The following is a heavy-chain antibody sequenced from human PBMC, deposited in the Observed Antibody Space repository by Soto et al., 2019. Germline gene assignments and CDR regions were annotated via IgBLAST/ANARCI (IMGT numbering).Heavy chain of an antibody. CDR1: GFAFSSYA. CDR2: ISGSGGRT. J-gene: IGHJ3*02. CDR3: ARLTVTTSDDAFDI. V-gene: IGHV3-23*01. D-gene: IGHD4-17*01. Sequence: EVQLLESGGGLVQPGGSLRLSCAACGFAFSSYAMSWIRQAPGKGLEWVSVISGSGGRTYYADSVKGRFTISRDNSKNTLYLQMNSLRAEDTAVYYCARLTVTTSDDAFDIWGQGTMVTVSS.